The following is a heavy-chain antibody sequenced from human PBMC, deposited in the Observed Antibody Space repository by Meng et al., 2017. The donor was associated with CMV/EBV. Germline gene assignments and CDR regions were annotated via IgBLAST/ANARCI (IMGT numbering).Heavy chain of an antibody. CDR2: INPSGGST. CDR1: GYTFTSYY. V-gene: IGHV1-46*01. J-gene: IGHJ2*01. CDR3: ATYIGNYINWYFDL. Sequence: QGKVVQAGAEVKKPGASVKVSCKAFGYTFTSYYMHWVRQAPGQGLEWMGIINPSGGSTSYAQKFQGRVTMTRDTSISTAYMELSRLRSDDTAVYYCATYIGNYINWYFDLWGRGTLVTVSS. D-gene: IGHD1-7*01.